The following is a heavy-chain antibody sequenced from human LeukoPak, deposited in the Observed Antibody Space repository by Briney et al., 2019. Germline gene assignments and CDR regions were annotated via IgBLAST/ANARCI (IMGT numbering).Heavy chain of an antibody. V-gene: IGHV1-18*01. CDR3: ARVRLGITMVRGVISHFDY. CDR2: ISAYNGNT. Sequence: ASVKVSRKASGYTFTSYGISWVRQAPGQGLEWMGWISAYNGNTNYAQKLQGRVTMTTDTSTSTAYMELRSLRSDDTAVYYCARVRLGITMVRGVISHFDYWGQGTLVTVSS. D-gene: IGHD3-10*01. CDR1: GYTFTSYG. J-gene: IGHJ4*02.